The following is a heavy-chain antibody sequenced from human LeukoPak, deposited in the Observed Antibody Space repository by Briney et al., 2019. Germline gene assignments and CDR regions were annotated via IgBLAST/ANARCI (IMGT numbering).Heavy chain of an antibody. Sequence: GGSLRLSCAASGLTVSSNYMSWVRQAPGKGLEWVSVIYSDGSTYYADSVKGRFTISRDNSKNTVYLQMNSLRAEDTDVYFCARRPDYGGTPTFDYWGQGTLVTVSS. CDR2: IYSDGST. V-gene: IGHV3-66*01. D-gene: IGHD4-23*01. CDR3: ARRPDYGGTPTFDY. CDR1: GLTVSSNY. J-gene: IGHJ4*02.